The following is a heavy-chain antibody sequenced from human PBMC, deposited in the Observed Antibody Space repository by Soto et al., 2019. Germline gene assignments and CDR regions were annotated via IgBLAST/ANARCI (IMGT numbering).Heavy chain of an antibody. CDR2: IYHSGST. V-gene: IGHV4-4*02. CDR1: GGSISSSNW. D-gene: IGHD6-19*01. CDR3: SRDERGWYNYYAMDV. J-gene: IGHJ6*02. Sequence: SETLSLTCAVSGGSISSSNWWSWVRQPPGKGLEWIGEIYHSGSTNYNPSLKSRVTISVDKSKNQFSLKLSSVTAADTAVYYCSRDERGWYNYYAMDVWGQGTTVTVSS.